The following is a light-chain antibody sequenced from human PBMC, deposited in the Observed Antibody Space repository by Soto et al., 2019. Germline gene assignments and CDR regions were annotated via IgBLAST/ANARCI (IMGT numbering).Light chain of an antibody. CDR3: SSYTSSSTLGV. Sequence: QSVLTQPASVSGSPGQSITISCTGASSDVGGYNYVSWYQQHPGKAPKLMIYDVSNRPSGVSSRFSGSKSGNTASLTISGLQAEDGADYYCSSYTSSSTLGVFGTGTKVTVL. CDR2: DVS. J-gene: IGLJ1*01. V-gene: IGLV2-14*01. CDR1: SSDVGGYNY.